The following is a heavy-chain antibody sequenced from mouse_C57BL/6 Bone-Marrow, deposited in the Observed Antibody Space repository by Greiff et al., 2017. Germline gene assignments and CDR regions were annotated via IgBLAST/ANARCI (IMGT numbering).Heavy chain of an antibody. V-gene: IGHV5-17*01. CDR2: ISSGSSTI. J-gene: IGHJ4*01. D-gene: IGHD3-3*01. Sequence: EVQLVESGGGLVKPGGSLKLSCTASGFTFSDYGMHWVRQAPEKGLEWVAYISSGSSTIYYADHVKGRFTISRDNAKNTLFLQMTSLRSEDTAMYYCARRDFSYAMDYWGQGTSGTVSS. CDR1: GFTFSDYG. CDR3: ARRDFSYAMDY.